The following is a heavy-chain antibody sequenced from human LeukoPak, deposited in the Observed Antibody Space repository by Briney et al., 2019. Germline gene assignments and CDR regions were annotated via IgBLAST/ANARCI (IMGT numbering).Heavy chain of an antibody. V-gene: IGHV3-30*02. D-gene: IGHD3-22*01. J-gene: IGHJ4*02. CDR3: ARESESYDSSGSTFDY. CDR2: IRYDGSSK. CDR1: GFTFSSYG. Sequence: PGGSLRLSCAASGFTFSSYGMHWVREAPGMGLEWVAFIRYDGSSKFYADSVKGRFTISRDNSKNTLYLQMHSLRAEDRAVYYCARESESYDSSGSTFDYWGQGTLVTVSS.